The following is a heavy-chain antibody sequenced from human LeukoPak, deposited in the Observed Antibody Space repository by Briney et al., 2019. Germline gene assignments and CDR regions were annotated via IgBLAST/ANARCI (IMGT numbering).Heavy chain of an antibody. V-gene: IGHV3-30*02. CDR3: AKGGTALDY. J-gene: IGHJ4*02. D-gene: IGHD1/OR15-1a*01. CDR1: GFTFSNFG. CDR2: IRYDGNNE. Sequence: LPGGSLRLSCAASGFTFSNFGMHWVRQAPGKGLEWVAFIRYDGNNEYYADSVKGRFTISKDNSRNTLYVQMNSLRAEDTAVYYCAKGGTALDYWGQGTLVTVSS.